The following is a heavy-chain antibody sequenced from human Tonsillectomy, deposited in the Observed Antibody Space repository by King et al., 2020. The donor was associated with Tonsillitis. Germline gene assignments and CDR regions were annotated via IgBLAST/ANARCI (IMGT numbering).Heavy chain of an antibody. J-gene: IGHJ6*03. CDR3: ARRGSGRYYYYIDV. CDR1: GASIISSSYY. D-gene: IGHD3-10*01. CDR2: IYYSGST. Sequence: QLQESGPGLVKPSETLSLTCTISGASIISSSYYWGWIRQPPGKGLEWIGSIYYSGSTYYNPSLKSRVTISGDTPKNQVSLKLTSVTAADTAVYYCARRGSGRYYYYIDVWGKGTTVTVSS. V-gene: IGHV4-39*01.